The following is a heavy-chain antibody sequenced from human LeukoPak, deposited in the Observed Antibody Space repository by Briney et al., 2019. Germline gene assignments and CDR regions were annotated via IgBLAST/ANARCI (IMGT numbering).Heavy chain of an antibody. CDR1: GFTVSSNY. Sequence: PGGPLRLSCVASGFTVSSNYMSWVRQAPGKGLEWVSVIYSGGRTYYADSVKGRFTISRDNSKNTLYLQMNSLRAEDTAVYYCVGSSVFDYWGQGTLVTVSS. CDR2: IYSGGRT. D-gene: IGHD3-10*01. CDR3: VGSSVFDY. V-gene: IGHV3-53*01. J-gene: IGHJ4*02.